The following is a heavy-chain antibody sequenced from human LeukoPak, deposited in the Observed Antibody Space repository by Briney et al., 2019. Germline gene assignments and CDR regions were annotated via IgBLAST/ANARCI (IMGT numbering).Heavy chain of an antibody. CDR3: ARGLGGSGSYYNWFDP. V-gene: IGHV3-48*04. J-gene: IGHJ5*02. CDR2: ISSSSSTI. Sequence: PGGSLRLSCAASGFTFSSYSMNWVRQAPGKGLEWVSYISSSSSTIYYADSVKGRFTISRDNAKNSLYLQMNSLRAEDTAVYYCARGLGGSGSYYNWFDPWGQGTLVTASS. CDR1: GFTFSSYS. D-gene: IGHD3-10*01.